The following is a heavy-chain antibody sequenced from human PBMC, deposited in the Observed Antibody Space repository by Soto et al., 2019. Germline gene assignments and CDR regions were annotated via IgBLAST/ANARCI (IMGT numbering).Heavy chain of an antibody. J-gene: IGHJ5*02. CDR2: ISSDGSRT. D-gene: IGHD5-12*01. Sequence: GGSLRLSCAASGFTFSSYAMHWVRQVPGKGLVWVSIISSDGSRTVYADSVKGRFTISRENAKNMLYLQMNSLTDEDTAVYYCARGAGYRFDPWGQGTLVTVSS. V-gene: IGHV3-74*01. CDR3: ARGAGYRFDP. CDR1: GFTFSSYA.